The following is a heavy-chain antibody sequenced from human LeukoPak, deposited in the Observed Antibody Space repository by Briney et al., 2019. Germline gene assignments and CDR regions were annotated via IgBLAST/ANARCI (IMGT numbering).Heavy chain of an antibody. J-gene: IGHJ6*02. V-gene: IGHV4-59*08. CDR3: ARTAYRYYGMDV. CDR2: IYYSGST. CDR1: GGSISSYY. Sequence: PSETLSLICTVSGGSISSYYWSWIRQPPGKALEWIGYIYYSGSTNYNPSLKSRVTISVDTSKNQFSLKLSSVTAADTAVYYCARTAYRYYGMDVWGQGTTVTVSS.